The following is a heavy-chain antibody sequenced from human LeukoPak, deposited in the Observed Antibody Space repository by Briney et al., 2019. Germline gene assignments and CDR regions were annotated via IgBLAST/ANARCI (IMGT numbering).Heavy chain of an antibody. J-gene: IGHJ6*02. CDR1: GGSFSGYY. V-gene: IGHV4-34*01. Sequence: KPSETLSLTCAVYGGSFSGYYWSWIRQPPGKGLEWIGEINHSGSTNYNPSLKSRVTISVDTSKNQFSLKLSSVTAADTAVYYCARGLDYDFWSGYYKVPPYYYYYYGMDVWGQGTTVTVSS. CDR3: ARGLDYDFWSGYYKVPPYYYYYYGMDV. D-gene: IGHD3-3*01. CDR2: INHSGST.